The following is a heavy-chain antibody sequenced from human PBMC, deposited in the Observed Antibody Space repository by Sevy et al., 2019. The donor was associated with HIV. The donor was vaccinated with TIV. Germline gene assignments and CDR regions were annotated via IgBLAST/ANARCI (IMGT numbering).Heavy chain of an antibody. J-gene: IGHJ4*02. CDR3: ARGGYYYDNAAYYAFDS. CDR1: GFTFSAYA. CDR2: IWSDGAYQ. V-gene: IGHV3-33*01. Sequence: GGSLRLSCTTSGFTFSAYAMHWVRQAPGKGLEWVAIIWSDGAYQYHGDSVKGRFTISRDNSKNTLYLQMNSLRVEDTAVYCCARGGYYYDNAAYYAFDSWGQGTLVTVSS. D-gene: IGHD3-22*01.